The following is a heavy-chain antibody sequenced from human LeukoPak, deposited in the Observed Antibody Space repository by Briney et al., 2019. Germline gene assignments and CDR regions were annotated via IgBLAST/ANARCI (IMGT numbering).Heavy chain of an antibody. CDR3: TKDPYSSSSGGPYGMDV. D-gene: IGHD6-6*01. J-gene: IGHJ6*02. CDR1: GFTFSSYA. Sequence: PGGSLRLSCAASGFTFSSYAMSWVRQAPGKGLEWVSVIINTGGSTFYADSVKGRFTISRDNSKNTLYLQLNSLRAEDTAVYYCTKDPYSSSSGGPYGMDVWGQGTTVTVSS. V-gene: IGHV3-23*01. CDR2: IINTGGST.